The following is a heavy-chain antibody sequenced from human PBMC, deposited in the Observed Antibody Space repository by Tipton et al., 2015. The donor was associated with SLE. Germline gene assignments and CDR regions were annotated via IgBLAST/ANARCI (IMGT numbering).Heavy chain of an antibody. V-gene: IGHV3-23*01. CDR2: IRGSGGGT. CDR3: AKRGMSGTIYGMGYFDY. D-gene: IGHD3-3*01. J-gene: IGHJ4*02. CDR1: GFTFKNYA. Sequence: SLRLSCVVSGFTFKNYAMSWVRQAPGKGLEWVSAIRGSGGGTYYADSVKGRFTISRDNSKNTLYLQMNSLRVEDTALYYCAKRGMSGTIYGMGYFDYWGQGTLVTVSS.